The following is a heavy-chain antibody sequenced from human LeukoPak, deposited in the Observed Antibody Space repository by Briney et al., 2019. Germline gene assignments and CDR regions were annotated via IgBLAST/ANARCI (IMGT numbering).Heavy chain of an antibody. CDR3: AKDSSDASDI. CDR2: ISWNSGSI. V-gene: IGHV3-9*03. J-gene: IGHJ3*02. CDR1: GFTFDDYA. Sequence: PGGSLRLSCAASGFTFDDYAMHWVRQAPGKGLEWVSGISWNSGSIGYADSVKGRFTISRDNAKNSLYLQMNSLRAEDMALYYCAKDSSDASDIWGQGTMVTVSS.